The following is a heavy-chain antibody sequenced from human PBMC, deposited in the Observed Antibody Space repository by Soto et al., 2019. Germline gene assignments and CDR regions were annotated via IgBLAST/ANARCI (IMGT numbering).Heavy chain of an antibody. Sequence: GGSLRLSCAASGFTFSTYDMSWVRQAPGKGLEWVSVISGSGGSTYYADSVKGRFTISRDNSKNTLYLQMNSLRADDTAIDYYAKPLQPYYHQYGMDVWGQGTTVTVSS. CDR2: ISGSGGST. D-gene: IGHD2-2*01. J-gene: IGHJ6*02. V-gene: IGHV3-23*01. CDR3: AKPLQPYYHQYGMDV. CDR1: GFTFSTYD.